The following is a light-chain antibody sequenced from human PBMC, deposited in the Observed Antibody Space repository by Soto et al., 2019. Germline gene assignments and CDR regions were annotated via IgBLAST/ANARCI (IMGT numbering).Light chain of an antibody. V-gene: IGKV3-20*01. J-gene: IGKJ1*01. Sequence: EIVMTQFPATLSVSPGERATLSCRASQSVSRNLAWYQQKPGQAPRLLIYGASSRATGIPDRFSGSGSGTDFTLTISRLEPEDFAVYYCHQYGSSAWTFGQGTKWIS. CDR3: HQYGSSAWT. CDR1: QSVSRN. CDR2: GAS.